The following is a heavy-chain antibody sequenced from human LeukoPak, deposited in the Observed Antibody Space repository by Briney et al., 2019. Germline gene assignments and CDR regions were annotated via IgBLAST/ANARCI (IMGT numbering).Heavy chain of an antibody. D-gene: IGHD4-17*01. CDR3: AKDIMTTVTTSADY. J-gene: IGHJ4*02. V-gene: IGHV3-23*01. CDR1: GFTLSSYS. CDR2: ISGSCGST. Sequence: PGGSLRLSYAASGFTLSSYSMSWVRQAPGKGLECVSAISGSCGSTYYADSVKGRFTISRDNSKNTLYLQMNSLRAEDTAVYYCAKDIMTTVTTSADYWGQGTLVTVSS.